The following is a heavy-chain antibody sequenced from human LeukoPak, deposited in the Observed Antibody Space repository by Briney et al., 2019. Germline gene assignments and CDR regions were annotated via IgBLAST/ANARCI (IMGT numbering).Heavy chain of an antibody. J-gene: IGHJ6*03. CDR2: MNPNSGNT. CDR1: GYTFTSYD. CDR3: ARAQYSSSSGCYYYSMDV. V-gene: IGHV1-8*01. Sequence: ASVKVSCKASGYTFTSYDINWVRQATGQGLEWMGWMNPNSGNTGYAQKFQGRVTMTRNTSISTAYMELSSLRSEDTAVYYCARAQYSSSSGCYYYSMDVWGKGTTVTVSS. D-gene: IGHD6-6*01.